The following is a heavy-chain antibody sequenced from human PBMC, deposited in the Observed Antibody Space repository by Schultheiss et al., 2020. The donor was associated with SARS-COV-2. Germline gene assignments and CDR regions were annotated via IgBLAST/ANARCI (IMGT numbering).Heavy chain of an antibody. J-gene: IGHJ4*02. V-gene: IGHV3-23*01. CDR3: AKDRPDDFWSGYSTGDFDY. CDR2: ISGSGGST. Sequence: GESLKISCAASGFTFSSYAMSWVRQAPGKGLEWVSAISGSGGSTYYADSVKGRFTISRDNSKNTLYLQMNSLRAEDTAVYYCAKDRPDDFWSGYSTGDFDYWGQGTLVTVSS. CDR1: GFTFSSYA. D-gene: IGHD3-3*01.